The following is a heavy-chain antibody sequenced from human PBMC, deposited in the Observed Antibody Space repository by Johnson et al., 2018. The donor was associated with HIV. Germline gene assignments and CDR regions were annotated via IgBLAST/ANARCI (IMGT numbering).Heavy chain of an antibody. V-gene: IGHV3-30*14. CDR3: ARAYTYGAFDI. CDR1: GFTFSSYA. D-gene: IGHD5-18*01. J-gene: IGHJ3*02. CDR2: ISYDGSNK. Sequence: QVQLVESGGGVVQPGRSLRLSCAASGFTFSSYAMHWVRQAPGKGLEWVAVISYDGSNKYYADSVKGRFTISRDNSKNTLFLQMNSLRGEDTAVYFCARAYTYGAFDIWGQGTIVTVSS.